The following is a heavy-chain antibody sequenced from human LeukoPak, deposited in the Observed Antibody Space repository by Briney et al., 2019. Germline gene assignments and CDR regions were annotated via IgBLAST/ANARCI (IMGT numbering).Heavy chain of an antibody. CDR3: ARSRAPRFGVVIGSPRFDASPVCCAFDI. V-gene: IGHV3-23*01. CDR2: IGTSGDTT. J-gene: IGHJ3*02. Sequence: GGSLRLSCAASGFTFSSYAMSWVRQAPGKGLEWVSAIGTSGDTTYYANSVKGRFTISRDSSKNTLYLQMNSLRAEDTAVYYCARSRAPRFGVVIGSPRFDASPVCCAFDIWGQGTMVTVSS. D-gene: IGHD3-3*01. CDR1: GFTFSSYA.